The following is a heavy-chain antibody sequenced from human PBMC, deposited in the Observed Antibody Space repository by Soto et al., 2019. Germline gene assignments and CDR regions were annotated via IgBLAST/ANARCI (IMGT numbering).Heavy chain of an antibody. J-gene: IGHJ3*02. D-gene: IGHD6-25*01. CDR2: IYPGDSDT. CDR3: ARGGYSGNSKDPFYI. CDR1: GYTFTAYW. V-gene: IGHV5-51*01. Sequence: GESLTISCKGSGYTFTAYWIGWVRQMPGKGLEWMGIIYPGDSDTRYSPSFQGQVTISADKSISTAYLQWSSLKASDTAMFYCARGGYSGNSKDPFYIWGPGTMVTVSS.